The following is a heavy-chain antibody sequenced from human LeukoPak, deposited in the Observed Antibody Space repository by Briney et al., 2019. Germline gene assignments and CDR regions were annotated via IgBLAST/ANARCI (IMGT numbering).Heavy chain of an antibody. J-gene: IGHJ4*02. CDR1: GGSISSYY. Sequence: PSETLSLTCTVSGGSISSYYWSWIRQHPGKGLEWIGYIYYSGSTYYNPSLKSRVTISVDTSKNQFSLKLSSVTAADTAVYYCAVCYDSSGYFDYWGQGTLVTVSS. V-gene: IGHV4-59*06. D-gene: IGHD3-22*01. CDR2: IYYSGST. CDR3: AVCYDSSGYFDY.